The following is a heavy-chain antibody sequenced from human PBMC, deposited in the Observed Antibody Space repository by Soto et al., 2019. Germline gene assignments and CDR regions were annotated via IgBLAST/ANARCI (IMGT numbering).Heavy chain of an antibody. J-gene: IGHJ4*02. V-gene: IGHV4-31*03. Sequence: SETLSLTCTVSGGSISSGGYYWSWIRQHPGKGLEWIGYIYYSGSTYYNPSLKSRVTISVDTSKNQFSLKLSSVTAADTAVYYCARAAAYYYDSSGYYYYLDYWGQGTLVTVSS. CDR3: ARAAAYYYDSSGYYYYLDY. D-gene: IGHD3-22*01. CDR2: IYYSGST. CDR1: GGSISSGGYY.